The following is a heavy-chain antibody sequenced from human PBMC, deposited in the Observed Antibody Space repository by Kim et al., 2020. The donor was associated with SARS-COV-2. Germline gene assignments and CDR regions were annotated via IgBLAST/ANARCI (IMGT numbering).Heavy chain of an antibody. D-gene: IGHD6-13*01. J-gene: IGHJ4*02. V-gene: IGHV3-30*06. Sequence: VKGRFTISRDNSKNTLYLQMISLRGEDTAVYYCARVPEPAARAVGGDFDYWGQGTLVTVSS. CDR3: ARVPEPAARAVGGDFDY.